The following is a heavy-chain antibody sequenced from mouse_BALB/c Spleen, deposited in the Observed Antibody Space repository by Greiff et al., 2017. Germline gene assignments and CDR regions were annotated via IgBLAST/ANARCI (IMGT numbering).Heavy chain of an antibody. CDR3: ARQGSVRSDWFAY. J-gene: IGHJ3*01. CDR2: IDPANGNT. D-gene: IGHD1-1*01. Sequence: EVQLQQSGAELVKPGASVKLSCTASGFNITDTYMHWVKQRPEQGLEWIGRIDPANGNTKYDPKFQGKATLTADTSSNTAYLQLSSLTSEDAAVFYCARQGSVRSDWFAYWGQGTLVTVSA. V-gene: IGHV14-3*02. CDR1: GFNITDTY.